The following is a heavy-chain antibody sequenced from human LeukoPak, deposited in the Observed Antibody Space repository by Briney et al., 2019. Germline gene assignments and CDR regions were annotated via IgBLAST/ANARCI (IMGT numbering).Heavy chain of an antibody. V-gene: IGHV3-74*01. CDR3: ARDLSGVTGYTYGRGIDY. D-gene: IGHD5-18*01. Sequence: GGSLRLSCAASGFTFTSYWMHWVRQVPGKGLLYISSINSDGSTTRYADSVKGRFTISRDNAKTSLYLQMNSLRAEDTAVYYCARDLSGVTGYTYGRGIDYWGQGTLVTVSS. J-gene: IGHJ4*02. CDR2: INSDGSTT. CDR1: GFTFTSYW.